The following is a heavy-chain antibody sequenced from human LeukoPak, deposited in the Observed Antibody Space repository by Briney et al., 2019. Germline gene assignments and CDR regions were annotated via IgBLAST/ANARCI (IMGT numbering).Heavy chain of an antibody. CDR3: AGSFYITGTTNWFDP. V-gene: IGHV1-2*02. J-gene: IGHJ5*02. D-gene: IGHD1-7*01. CDR1: GYTFTGYY. Sequence: GASVKVSCKASGYTFTGYYMHWVRQAPGQGLEWMGWINPNSGGTNYAQKFQGRVTVTRDTSISTAYMELSRLRSDDTAVYYCAGSFYITGTTNWFDPWGQGTLVTVSS. CDR2: INPNSGGT.